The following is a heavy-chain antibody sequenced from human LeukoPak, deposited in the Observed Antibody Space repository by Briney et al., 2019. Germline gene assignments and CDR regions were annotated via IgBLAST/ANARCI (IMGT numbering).Heavy chain of an antibody. CDR3: ARNLPAADY. J-gene: IGHJ4*02. Sequence: GGSLRLSCAASGSTFRSHTMNWVRQAPGKGLEWISYISNSGSVIYYADSAKGRFTISRDNAKNSLYLQMNSLRAEDTAVYYCARNLPAADYWGQGTLVTVSS. V-gene: IGHV3-48*04. CDR1: GSTFRSHT. D-gene: IGHD2-2*01. CDR2: ISNSGSVI.